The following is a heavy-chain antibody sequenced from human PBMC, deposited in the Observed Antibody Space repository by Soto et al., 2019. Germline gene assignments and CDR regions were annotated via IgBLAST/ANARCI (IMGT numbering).Heavy chain of an antibody. D-gene: IGHD3-10*01. CDR3: ATSYGSGSYKPSGGMDV. CDR1: GGSISSGDYC. Sequence: PSETLSLTCTVSGGSISSGDYCWSWIRQPPGKGLEWIGYIYYSGSTYYNPSLKSRVTISVDTSKNQFSLKPSSVTVADTAVYYCATSYGSGSYKPSGGMDVWGQGTTVTVSS. V-gene: IGHV4-30-4*01. CDR2: IYYSGST. J-gene: IGHJ6*02.